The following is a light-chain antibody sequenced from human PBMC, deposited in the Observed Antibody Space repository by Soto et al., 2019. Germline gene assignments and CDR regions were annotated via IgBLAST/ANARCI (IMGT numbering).Light chain of an antibody. Sequence: EIVLTQSPGTLSLSPGERATLSCRASQSVTSNYLAWYQQKPGQAPRLLVYGAFSRATGLPDRFSGSGSGTDFTLTISRLEPEDFAVYYCQQYVSSPWTFGQGTKVEIK. J-gene: IGKJ1*01. CDR3: QQYVSSPWT. V-gene: IGKV3-20*01. CDR1: QSVTSNY. CDR2: GAF.